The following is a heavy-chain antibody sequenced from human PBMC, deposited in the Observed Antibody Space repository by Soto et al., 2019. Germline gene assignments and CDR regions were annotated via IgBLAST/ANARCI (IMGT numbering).Heavy chain of an antibody. Sequence: QVQLVESGGGVVQPGRSLRLSCAASGFTFSNYAMHWVRQAPGKGLGWVAVISYDGSNKYYADSVKGRFTISRDNSKNTLYLQMTSLRPEDTAVYYCARDVADAAMAITYGLDVWGRGTAVTVSS. V-gene: IGHV3-30*04. CDR2: ISYDGSNK. CDR1: GFTFSNYA. CDR3: ARDVADAAMAITYGLDV. D-gene: IGHD5-18*01. J-gene: IGHJ6*02.